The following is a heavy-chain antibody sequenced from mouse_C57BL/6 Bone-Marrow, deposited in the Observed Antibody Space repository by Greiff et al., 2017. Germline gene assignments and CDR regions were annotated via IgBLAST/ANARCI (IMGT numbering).Heavy chain of an antibody. CDR1: GYAFSSYW. Sequence: VQLVESGAELVKPGASVKISCKASGYAFSSYWMNWVKQRPGKGLEWIGQIYPGDGDTNYNGKFKGKATLTADKSSSTAYMQLSSLTSEDSAVYFCASPTYEGFAYWGQGTLVTVSA. D-gene: IGHD5-1*01. J-gene: IGHJ3*01. CDR3: ASPTYEGFAY. V-gene: IGHV1-80*01. CDR2: IYPGDGDT.